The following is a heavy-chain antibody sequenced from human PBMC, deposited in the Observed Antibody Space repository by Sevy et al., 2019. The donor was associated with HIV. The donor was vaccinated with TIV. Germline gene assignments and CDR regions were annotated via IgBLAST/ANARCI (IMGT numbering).Heavy chain of an antibody. V-gene: IGHV3-23*01. J-gene: IGHJ3*02. CDR3: ATGGTSLLSAFDI. CDR1: GFTFSSYA. Sequence: GGSLRLSCAASGFTFSSYAMSWVRQAPGKGLEWVSAISGSGGSTYYADSVKGWFTISRDNSKNTLYLQMNSLRAEDTAVYYCATGGTSLLSAFDIWGQGTMVTVSS. D-gene: IGHD2-2*01. CDR2: ISGSGGST.